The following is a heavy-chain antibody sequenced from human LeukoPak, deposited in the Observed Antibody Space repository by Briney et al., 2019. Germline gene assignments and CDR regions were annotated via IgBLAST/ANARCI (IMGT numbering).Heavy chain of an antibody. Sequence: ASVKVSCKAPGYTFTGYYMHWVRQAPGQGLEWMGRINPNSGGTNYAQKFQGRVTMTRDTSISTAYMELSRLRSDDTAVYYCARAKYSLGPYYYYYMDVWGKGTTVTVSS. CDR3: ARAKYSLGPYYYYYMDV. CDR2: INPNSGGT. CDR1: GYTFTGYY. V-gene: IGHV1-2*06. D-gene: IGHD5-18*01. J-gene: IGHJ6*03.